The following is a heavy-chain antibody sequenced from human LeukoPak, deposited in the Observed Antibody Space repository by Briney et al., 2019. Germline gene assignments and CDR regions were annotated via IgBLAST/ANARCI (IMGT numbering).Heavy chain of an antibody. J-gene: IGHJ4*02. CDR1: GFTFSSYW. CDR2: IYSGGST. V-gene: IGHV3-66*01. CDR3: ASPTTDY. Sequence: GGSLRLSCAASGFTFSSYWMHWVRQAPGKGLEWVSVIYSGGSTYYADSVKGRFTISRDNSKNTLYLQMNSLRAEDTAVYYCASPTTDYWGQGTLVTVSS. D-gene: IGHD1-14*01.